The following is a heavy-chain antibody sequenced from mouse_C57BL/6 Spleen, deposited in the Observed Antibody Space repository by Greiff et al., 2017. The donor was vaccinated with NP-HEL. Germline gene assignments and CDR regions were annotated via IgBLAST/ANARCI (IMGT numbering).Heavy chain of an antibody. D-gene: IGHD2-4*01. J-gene: IGHJ2*01. CDR1: GYTFTSYD. Sequence: QVQLQQSGPELVKPGASVKLSCKASGYTFTSYDINWVKQRPGQGLELIGWIYPRDGSTKYNEKFKGKATLTVDTSSSTAYMELHSLTSEDSAVYFCARDQIYYDYDGRFNYWGQGTTLTVSS. CDR2: IYPRDGST. V-gene: IGHV1-85*01. CDR3: ARDQIYYDYDGRFNY.